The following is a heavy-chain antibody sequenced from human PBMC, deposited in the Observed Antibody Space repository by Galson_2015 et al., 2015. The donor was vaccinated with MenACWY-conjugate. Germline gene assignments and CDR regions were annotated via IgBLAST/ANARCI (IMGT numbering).Heavy chain of an antibody. CDR2: ISDSSNTI. D-gene: IGHD6-13*01. Sequence: SLRLSCAASGFTFSSYSMNWVRQAPGKGLEWVSYISDSSNTIVYADSVKGRFTISRDDAKNTLYPQMNSLRAEDTAVYYCARRDSSSWYRQYFQHWGQGTLVTVSS. CDR3: ARRDSSSWYRQYFQH. J-gene: IGHJ1*01. CDR1: GFTFSSYS. V-gene: IGHV3-48*01.